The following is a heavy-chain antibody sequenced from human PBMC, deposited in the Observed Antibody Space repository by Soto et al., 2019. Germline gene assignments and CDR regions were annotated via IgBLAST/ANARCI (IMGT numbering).Heavy chain of an antibody. D-gene: IGHD6-13*01. CDR3: ARDHSSSWYTIPNWFDP. CDR2: ISAYNGNT. J-gene: IGHJ5*02. CDR1: GYTFTSYG. V-gene: IGHV1-18*01. Sequence: QVRLVQSGAEVKKPGASVKVSCKASGYTFTSYGISWVRQAPGQGLEWMGWISAYNGNTNYAQKLQGRVTMTTDTSTSTAYMELRSLRSDDTAVYYCARDHSSSWYTIPNWFDPWGQGTLVTVSS.